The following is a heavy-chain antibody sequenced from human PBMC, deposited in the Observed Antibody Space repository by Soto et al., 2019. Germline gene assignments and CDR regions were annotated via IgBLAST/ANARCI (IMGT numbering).Heavy chain of an antibody. CDR2: ISSSSSTI. CDR3: ARVTWTGGLTRDL. D-gene: IGHD2-8*02. V-gene: IGHV3-48*02. Sequence: EVQLVESGGGLVQPGGSLRLSCAASGFTFSSNSMNWVRQAPGKGLEWISYISSSSSTIYADSVKGRFTISRDNAKNSLYLQMNSLVDEDADVYYCARVTWTGGLTRDLWGHGTLVNVPP. J-gene: IGHJ5*02. CDR1: GFTFSSNS.